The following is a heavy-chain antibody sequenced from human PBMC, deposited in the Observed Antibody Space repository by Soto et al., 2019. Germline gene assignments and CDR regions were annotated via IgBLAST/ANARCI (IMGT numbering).Heavy chain of an antibody. CDR2: IYPGDSDT. Sequence: PWESLTISVTCYGHSFTPYWIDWVRQMPGKGLEWMGIIYPGDSDTRYSPSFQGQVTISADKYISTAYLQWSSLKASDTAMYYCARKDSSSAFDYWGQGTLVTVSS. CDR1: GHSFTPYW. V-gene: IGHV5-51*01. J-gene: IGHJ4*02. CDR3: ARKDSSSAFDY. D-gene: IGHD3-22*01.